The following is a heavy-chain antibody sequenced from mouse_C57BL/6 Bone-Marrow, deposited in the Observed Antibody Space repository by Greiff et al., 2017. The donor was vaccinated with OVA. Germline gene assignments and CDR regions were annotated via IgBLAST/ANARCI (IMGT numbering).Heavy chain of an antibody. D-gene: IGHD1-1*01. J-gene: IGHJ1*03. CDR1: GYTFTDYY. Sequence: QVQLKESGPELVKPGASVKISCKASGYTFTDYYINWVKQRPGQGLEWIGWIFPGSGSTYYNEKFKGKATLTVDKSSSTAYMLLSSLTSEDSAVYFCARRGTVVEWYFDGWGTGTTVTVSS. CDR3: ARRGTVVEWYFDG. V-gene: IGHV1-75*01. CDR2: IFPGSGST.